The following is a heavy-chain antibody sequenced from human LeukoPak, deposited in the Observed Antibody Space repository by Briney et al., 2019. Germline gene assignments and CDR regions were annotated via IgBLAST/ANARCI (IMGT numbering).Heavy chain of an antibody. V-gene: IGHV3-66*01. Sequence: PGGSLRLSCAASGFTVSNNYMSWVRQAPGKGLEWVSVIYSGGSTYYADSVKGRFTISRDNSENTLFLQMNSLRAEDTAVYYCARETVPRGFDYWGQGTLVTVSS. CDR2: IYSGGST. J-gene: IGHJ4*02. D-gene: IGHD4-11*01. CDR3: ARETVPRGFDY. CDR1: GFTVSNNY.